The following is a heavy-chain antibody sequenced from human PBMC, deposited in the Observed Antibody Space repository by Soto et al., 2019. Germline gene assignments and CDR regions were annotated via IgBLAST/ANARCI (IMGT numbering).Heavy chain of an antibody. D-gene: IGHD6-13*01. Sequence: QVQLQESGPGLVKPSQTLSLICTVSGGSINSGGYYWNWIRQHPGKGLEWIGYIYYSGSTYYNPFIRSRVTISADTSENQFSLKLSSVTAADTAVYFCARLYRQSGYSSSWVFDYWGQGTLVNVSS. CDR3: ARLYRQSGYSSSWVFDY. J-gene: IGHJ4*02. CDR1: GGSINSGGYY. CDR2: IYYSGST. V-gene: IGHV4-31*03.